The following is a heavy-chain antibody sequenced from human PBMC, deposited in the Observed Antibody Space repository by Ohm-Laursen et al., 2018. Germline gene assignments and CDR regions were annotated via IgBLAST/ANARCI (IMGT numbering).Heavy chain of an antibody. J-gene: IGHJ4*02. CDR2: ISWDGDNT. Sequence: SLRLSCAASGFDFDDYAMHWVRQAPGKGLEWVSLISWDGDNTYYTDSVKGRFTISRDNSKNSVYLQMNSLRNEDTALYYCAKDFSGGSWKYFDYWGQGTLVIVSS. D-gene: IGHD6-13*01. CDR1: GFDFDDYA. CDR3: AKDFSGGSWKYFDY. V-gene: IGHV3-43D*04.